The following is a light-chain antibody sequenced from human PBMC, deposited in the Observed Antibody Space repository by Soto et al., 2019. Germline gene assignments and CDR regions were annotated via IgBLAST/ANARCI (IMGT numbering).Light chain of an antibody. Sequence: DIQLTQSPSFLSASVGDRVTITCRASQGIRDFLACYQQKPGKALKLLIYAASTLQAGVPTRFSGFASGTEFTLTINNLQPADSATYYCQQFNVYPLTFGGGTKVEIK. CDR3: QQFNVYPLT. CDR1: QGIRDF. V-gene: IGKV1-9*01. J-gene: IGKJ4*01. CDR2: AAS.